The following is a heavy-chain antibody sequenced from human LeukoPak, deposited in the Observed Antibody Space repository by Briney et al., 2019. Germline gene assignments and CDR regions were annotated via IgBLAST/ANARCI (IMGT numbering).Heavy chain of an antibody. J-gene: IGHJ4*02. Sequence: GGSLKLSCAASGFTFSGSAMHWVRQASGKGLESVGHIGNKVSNYATEYAASLRGRFTISRDDSKDTAYLQVNSLKTEDTAVYYCAGNYDSWTGLNYWGQGTLVTVSS. CDR3: AGNYDSWTGLNY. CDR2: IGNKVSNYAT. CDR1: GFTFSGSA. D-gene: IGHD3-3*01. V-gene: IGHV3-73*01.